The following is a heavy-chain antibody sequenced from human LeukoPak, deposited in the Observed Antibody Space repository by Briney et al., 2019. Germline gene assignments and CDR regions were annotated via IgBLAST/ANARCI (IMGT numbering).Heavy chain of an antibody. D-gene: IGHD1-1*01. J-gene: IGHJ3*02. CDR3: GRQVETGTAFDI. V-gene: IGHV5-51*01. Sequence: GESLQISCKGSGYSFTSYWIGWVRQMPGKGLECMGIIYPADSDTRYSPSFQGQVTISVDKSISTAYLQWSSLKASDTAMYYCGRQVETGTAFDIWGQGTMVTVSS. CDR1: GYSFTSYW. CDR2: IYPADSDT.